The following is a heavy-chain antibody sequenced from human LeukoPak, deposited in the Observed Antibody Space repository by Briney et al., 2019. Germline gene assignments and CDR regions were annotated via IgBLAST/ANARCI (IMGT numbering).Heavy chain of an antibody. CDR1: GGSFSGYY. V-gene: IGHV4-34*01. J-gene: IGHJ1*01. Sequence: SETLSLTCAVYGGSFSGYYWSWIRQPPGKGLEWIGEINHSGSTNYNPSLKSRVTISVDTSKNQFSLKLSSVTAADTAVYYCARHTSSSWYEYFQHRGQGTLVTVSS. D-gene: IGHD6-13*01. CDR2: INHSGST. CDR3: ARHTSSSWYEYFQH.